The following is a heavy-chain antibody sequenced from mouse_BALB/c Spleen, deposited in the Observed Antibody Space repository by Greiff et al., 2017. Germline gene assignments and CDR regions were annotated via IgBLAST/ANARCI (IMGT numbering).Heavy chain of an antibody. CDR1: GYTFTSYW. D-gene: IGHD2-4*01. CDR3: ARSDYDYPMDY. J-gene: IGHJ4*01. CDR2: INPSTGYT. Sequence: GQLQQSGAELAKPGASVKMSCKASGYTFTSYWMHWVKQRPGQGLEWIGYINPSTGYTEYNQKFKDKATLTADKSSSTAYMQLSSLTSEDSAVYYCARSDYDYPMDYWGQGTSVTVSS. V-gene: IGHV1-7*01.